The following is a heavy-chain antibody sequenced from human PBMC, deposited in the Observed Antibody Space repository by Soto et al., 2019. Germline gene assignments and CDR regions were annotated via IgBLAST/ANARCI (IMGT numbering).Heavy chain of an antibody. J-gene: IGHJ4*02. V-gene: IGHV1-69*13. CDR1: GGTFSSYA. CDR2: IIPIFGTA. Sequence: SVKVSCKASGGTFSSYAISWVRQAPGQGLEWMGGIIPIFGTANYAQKFQGRVTITADESTSTAYMELSSLRSEDTAVYYCATQDSSGYLTFDYWGQGTLVTVSS. D-gene: IGHD3-22*01. CDR3: ATQDSSGYLTFDY.